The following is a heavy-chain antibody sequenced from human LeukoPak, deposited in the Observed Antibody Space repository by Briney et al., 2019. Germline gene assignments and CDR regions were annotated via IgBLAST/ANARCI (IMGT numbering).Heavy chain of an antibody. D-gene: IGHD3-10*01. CDR3: ARSDIDGSGSYDWFDP. CDR1: GGSISGYY. V-gene: IGHV4-59*01. Sequence: SETLSLTGTGSGGSISGYYWSWIRQPPGRGLEWIGYIYYSGSTNYNPSLKSRVTISVDTSKNQFSLRLSSVTAADTAVYYCARSDIDGSGSYDWFDPWGRGTLVTVSS. CDR2: IYYSGST. J-gene: IGHJ5*02.